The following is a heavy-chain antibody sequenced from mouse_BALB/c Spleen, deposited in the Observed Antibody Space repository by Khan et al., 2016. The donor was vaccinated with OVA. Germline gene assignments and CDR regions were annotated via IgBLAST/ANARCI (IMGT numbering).Heavy chain of an antibody. D-gene: IGHD2-2*01. Sequence: LKESGAELVKPGASVRLSCKASGYTFTSYYLYWVKQRPGQGLEWIGDINPSSGGTNFNEKFKSKATLTVDKSSSTAYIQLNSLTSEDSVVYYCTRSGYGSFAYWGQGTLVTVSA. J-gene: IGHJ3*01. CDR1: GYTFTSYY. CDR2: INPSSGGT. V-gene: IGHV1S81*02. CDR3: TRSGYGSFAY.